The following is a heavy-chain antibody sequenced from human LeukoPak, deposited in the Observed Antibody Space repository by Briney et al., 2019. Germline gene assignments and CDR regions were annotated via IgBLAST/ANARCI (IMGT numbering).Heavy chain of an antibody. V-gene: IGHV3-48*01. CDR3: ARVFVGTLASSSWHSLGLDY. CDR1: GFTFRSYS. Sequence: PGGSLRLSCAASGFTFRSYSMNWVRQAPGKGLEWISYVSSSSSTIYYADSVKGRFTISRDSAKNSLYLQMSSLRAEDTAVYYCARVFVGTLASSSWHSLGLDYWGQGTPVTVSS. J-gene: IGHJ4*02. CDR2: VSSSSSTI. D-gene: IGHD6-13*01.